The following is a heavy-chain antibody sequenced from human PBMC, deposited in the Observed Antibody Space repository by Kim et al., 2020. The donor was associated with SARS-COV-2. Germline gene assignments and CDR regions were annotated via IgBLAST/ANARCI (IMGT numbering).Heavy chain of an antibody. CDR3: TTDPWYLTYYYGSGSMDY. CDR1: GFTFSNAW. J-gene: IGHJ4*02. V-gene: IGHV3-15*01. Sequence: GGSLRLSCAASGFTFSNAWMSWVRQAPGKGLEWVGRIKSKTDGGTTDYAAPVKGRFTISRDDSKNTLYLQMNSLKTEDTAVYYCTTDPWYLTYYYGSGSMDYWGQGTLVTVSS. CDR2: IKSKTDGGTT. D-gene: IGHD3-10*01.